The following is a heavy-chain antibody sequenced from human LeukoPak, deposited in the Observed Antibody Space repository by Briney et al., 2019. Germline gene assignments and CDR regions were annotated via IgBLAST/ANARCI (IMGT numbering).Heavy chain of an antibody. CDR1: GVSISSDDYY. D-gene: IGHD6-6*01. J-gene: IGHJ6*03. CDR3: AREQREYSRSGTYFYYYMDV. CDR2: IYHGGRT. V-gene: IGHV4-30-2*01. Sequence: SETLSLTCTVSGVSISSDDYYWSWIRRPPGKGLEWIGYIYHGGRTFYNPSLKSRVTISVDRFKNQFSLKLSTVTGADTAVYYCAREQREYSRSGTYFYYYMDVWGKGTTVTVSS.